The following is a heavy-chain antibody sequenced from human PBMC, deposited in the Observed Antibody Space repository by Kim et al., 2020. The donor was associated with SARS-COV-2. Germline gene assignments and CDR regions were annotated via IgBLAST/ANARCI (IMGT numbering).Heavy chain of an antibody. V-gene: IGHV3-7*01. CDR1: GFTFSSYW. CDR2: IKQDGSEK. D-gene: IGHD3-3*01. Sequence: GGSLRLSCAAFGFTFSSYWMSWVRQAPGKGLEWVANIKQDGSEKYYVDSVKGRFTISRDNAKNSLYLQMNSLRAEDTAVYYCAREGRRITIFGVVISRGSGYFDYWGQGTLVTVSS. J-gene: IGHJ4*02. CDR3: AREGRRITIFGVVISRGSGYFDY.